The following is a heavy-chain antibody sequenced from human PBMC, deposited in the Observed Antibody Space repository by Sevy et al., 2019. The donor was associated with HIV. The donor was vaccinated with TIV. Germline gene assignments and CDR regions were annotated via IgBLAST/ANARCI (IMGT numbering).Heavy chain of an antibody. CDR1: GFTFDDYA. CDR2: ISWNSGSI. V-gene: IGHV3-9*03. D-gene: IGHD6-13*01. CDR3: AKAGSSSWPYLDY. Sequence: GGSLRLSCAASGFTFDDYAMHWVRQAPGKGLEWVSGISWNSGSIGYADSVKGRFTISRDNAKNSLYLQMNSLRAEDMALYYCAKAGSSSWPYLDYRGQGTLVTVSS. J-gene: IGHJ4*02.